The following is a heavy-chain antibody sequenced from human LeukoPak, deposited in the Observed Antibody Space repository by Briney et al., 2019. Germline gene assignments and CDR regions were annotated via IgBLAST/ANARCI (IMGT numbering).Heavy chain of an antibody. V-gene: IGHV4-4*02. Sequence: PSETLSLTCAVSGGSISSSNWWSGVRQPPGKGLEWIGEIYHSGSTNYNPSLKSRVTISVDKSKNQFSLKLSSVTAADTAVYYCARATGIAAAGTGGWSIWGQGTLVTVSS. CDR1: GGSISSSNW. CDR2: IYHSGST. J-gene: IGHJ4*02. D-gene: IGHD6-13*01. CDR3: ARATGIAAAGTGGWSI.